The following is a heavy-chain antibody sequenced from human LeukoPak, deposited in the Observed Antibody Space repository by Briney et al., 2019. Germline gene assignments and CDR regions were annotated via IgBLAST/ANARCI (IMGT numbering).Heavy chain of an antibody. CDR1: GYTFTNYW. V-gene: IGHV5-10-1*01. D-gene: IGHD5-12*01. J-gene: IGHJ2*01. Sequence: GESLKISCQSSGYTFTNYWIGWVRQMPGKGLEWMGRIDPSDSYINYSPSFQGHVTISADKSNSTAYLQWSTLKASDTAMYYCARRGMGYSGYDGYWYFDLWGRGTLVTVSS. CDR2: IDPSDSYI. CDR3: ARRGMGYSGYDGYWYFDL.